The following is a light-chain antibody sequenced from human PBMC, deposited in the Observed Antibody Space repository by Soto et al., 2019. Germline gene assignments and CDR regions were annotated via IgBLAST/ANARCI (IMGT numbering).Light chain of an antibody. Sequence: EIVLTQSPGTLSLSPGEGATLSCRASQSVRGTFLAWYQQKGGQAPRLLIHGASNRATGIPDRFSGSGSGTDFTLTISRLEPEDFAVYYCQQYGGSPRTFGQGTKVEVK. V-gene: IGKV3-20*01. CDR3: QQYGGSPRT. J-gene: IGKJ1*01. CDR1: QSVRGTF. CDR2: GAS.